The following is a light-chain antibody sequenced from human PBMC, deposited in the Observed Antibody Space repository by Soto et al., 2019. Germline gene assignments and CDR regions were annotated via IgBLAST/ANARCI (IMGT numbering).Light chain of an antibody. CDR3: MQYGNSPGWT. CDR2: GAS. CDR1: QSVSVSY. J-gene: IGKJ1*01. Sequence: ETVLTQSPGTLSLSPGERATLSCRASQSVSVSYLARYQHKPGQTPRLLIYGASNRATGIPDRFSGSGSGTDFTLTISRLEPEDFAVYYCMQYGNSPGWTFGQGAKVEIK. V-gene: IGKV3-20*01.